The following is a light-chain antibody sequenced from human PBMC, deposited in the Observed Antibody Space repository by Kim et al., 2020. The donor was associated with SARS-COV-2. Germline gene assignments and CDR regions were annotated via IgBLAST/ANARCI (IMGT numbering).Light chain of an antibody. CDR1: QSVSSSY. J-gene: IGKJ4*01. CDR3: QQYGSSHLT. V-gene: IGKV3-20*01. CDR2: GAS. Sequence: EIVLTQSPGTLSLSPGERATLSCRASQSVSSSYLAWYQQKPGQAPRLLIYGASSRATGIPDRFSGSGSGTDFTLTISRLEPEDFAVYYCQQYGSSHLTFGGGTKVEI.